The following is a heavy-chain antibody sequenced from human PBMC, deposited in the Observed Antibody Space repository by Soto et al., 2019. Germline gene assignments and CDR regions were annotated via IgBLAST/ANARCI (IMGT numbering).Heavy chain of an antibody. D-gene: IGHD4-17*01. J-gene: IGHJ6*02. V-gene: IGHV5-10-1*01. CDR1: GYSFTSYW. CDR3: ARRRKVLGFFGEEDYYYYEIYF. Sequence: GESLTISWNGSGYSFTSYWLSWVRQMPGKGLEWMGRIDPSDSYTNYSPSFQGHVTISADKSISTAYLQWSSLKASDTAMYYCARRRKVLGFFGEEDYYYYEIYFWGQRATLTVSS. CDR2: IDPSDSYT.